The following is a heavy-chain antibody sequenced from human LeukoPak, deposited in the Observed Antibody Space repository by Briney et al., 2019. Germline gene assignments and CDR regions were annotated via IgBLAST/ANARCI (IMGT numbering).Heavy chain of an antibody. CDR2: INPSGGST. Sequence: ASVKVSCKASGYTFTSYCMHWVRQAPGQGLEWMGIINPSGGSTSYAQKFQGRVTMTRDTSTSTVYMELSSLRSEDTAVYYCARGRVYYDSSGYQGLDYWGQGTLVTVSS. V-gene: IGHV1-46*01. J-gene: IGHJ4*02. D-gene: IGHD3-22*01. CDR1: GYTFTSYC. CDR3: ARGRVYYDSSGYQGLDY.